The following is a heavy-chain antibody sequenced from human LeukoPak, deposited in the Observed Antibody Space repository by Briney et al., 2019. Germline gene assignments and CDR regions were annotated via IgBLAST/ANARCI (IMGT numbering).Heavy chain of an antibody. D-gene: IGHD3-10*01. CDR3: VRGFTYYYGSGSYVDY. V-gene: IGHV3-30*14. CDR1: GFTFSSYA. J-gene: IGHJ4*02. Sequence: TGGSLRLSCAASGFTFSSYAMHWVRQAPGKGLEWVAVISYDGSDKYYADSVKGRFTISRDNSKNTLYLQMSSLRAEDTAVYYCVRGFTYYYGSGSYVDYWGQGTLVTVSS. CDR2: ISYDGSDK.